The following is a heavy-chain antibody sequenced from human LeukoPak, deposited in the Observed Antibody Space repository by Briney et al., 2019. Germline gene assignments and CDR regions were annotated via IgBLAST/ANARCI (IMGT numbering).Heavy chain of an antibody. CDR1: GGSFSGYY. D-gene: IGHD3-10*01. CDR3: ASLGRMVRGVMSDY. CDR2: INHSGST. V-gene: IGHV4-34*01. Sequence: SETLSLTCAVYGGSFSGYYWSWIRQPPGKGLEWIGEINHSGSTNYNPSLKSRVTISVDKSKNQFSLKLSSVTAADTAVYYCASLGRMVRGVMSDYWGQGTLVTVSS. J-gene: IGHJ4*02.